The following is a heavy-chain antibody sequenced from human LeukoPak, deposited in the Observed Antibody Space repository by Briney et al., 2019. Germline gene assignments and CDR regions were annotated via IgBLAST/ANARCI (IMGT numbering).Heavy chain of an antibody. J-gene: IGHJ3*02. CDR1: GFTFGDYA. CDR3: ARKMKTGDRVGTFDI. CDR2: IRSKAYGGTT. D-gene: IGHD1-1*01. Sequence: AGGSLRLSCTASGFTFGDYAMSWVRQAPGKGLEWVGFIRSKAYGGTTEYAASVKGRFTISRDDSKSIAYLQMNSLTAEDTAVYYCARKMKTGDRVGTFDIWGQGTMVTVSS. V-gene: IGHV3-49*04.